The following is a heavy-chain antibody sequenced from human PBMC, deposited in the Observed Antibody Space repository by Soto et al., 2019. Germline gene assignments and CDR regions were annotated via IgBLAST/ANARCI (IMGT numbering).Heavy chain of an antibody. CDR1: GGSFSGYY. V-gene: IGHV4-34*01. J-gene: IGHJ6*03. CDR2: INHSGST. CDR3: ASSATDCSSTSCYEWDYYYYYMDV. D-gene: IGHD2-2*01. Sequence: PSETLSLTCAVYGGSFSGYYWSWIRQPPGKGLEWIGEINHSGSTNYNPSLKSRVTISVDTSKNQFSLKLSSVTAADTAVYYCASSATDCSSTSCYEWDYYYYYMDVWGKGTTVTVS.